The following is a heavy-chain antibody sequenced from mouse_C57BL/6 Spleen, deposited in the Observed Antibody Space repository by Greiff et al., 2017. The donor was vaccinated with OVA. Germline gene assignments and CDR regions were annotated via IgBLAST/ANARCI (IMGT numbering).Heavy chain of an antibody. J-gene: IGHJ4*01. Sequence: EVQLQQSGPGLVKPSQSLSLTCSVTGYSITSGYYWNWIRQFPGNKLEWMGYISYDGSNNYNPSLKNRISITRDTSKNQFFLKLNSVTTEDTATYYCARGDYYGSSCAMDYWGQGTSVTASS. CDR2: ISYDGSN. D-gene: IGHD1-1*01. V-gene: IGHV3-6*01. CDR3: ARGDYYGSSCAMDY. CDR1: GYSITSGYY.